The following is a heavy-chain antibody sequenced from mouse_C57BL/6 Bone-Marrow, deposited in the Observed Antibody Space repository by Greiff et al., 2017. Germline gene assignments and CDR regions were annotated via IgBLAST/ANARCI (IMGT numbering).Heavy chain of an antibody. Sequence: EVHLVESGGDLVKPGGSLKLSCAASGFTFSSYGMSWVRQTPDKRLEWVATISSGGSYTYYPDSVKGRFTISRDNAKNTLYLQMSSLKSEDTAMYYCARHRRAITPYWYFDVWGTGTTVTVSS. CDR3: ARHRRAITPYWYFDV. D-gene: IGHD3-3*01. CDR1: GFTFSSYG. V-gene: IGHV5-6*01. J-gene: IGHJ1*03. CDR2: ISSGGSYT.